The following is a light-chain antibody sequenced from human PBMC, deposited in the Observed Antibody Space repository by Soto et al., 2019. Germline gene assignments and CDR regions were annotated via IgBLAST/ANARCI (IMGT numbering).Light chain of an antibody. Sequence: EIVLTQSPATLSLSPGERATLSCRASQSLSSIHLAWFQQKPGHAPRLLIYGTSSRATGIPDSFSASGSGTDFTLTIIRLEPEDFAFYYWQQRNSWPLTFGGGTKVEIK. CDR3: QQRNSWPLT. CDR2: GTS. J-gene: IGKJ4*01. CDR1: QSLSSIH. V-gene: IGKV3D-20*02.